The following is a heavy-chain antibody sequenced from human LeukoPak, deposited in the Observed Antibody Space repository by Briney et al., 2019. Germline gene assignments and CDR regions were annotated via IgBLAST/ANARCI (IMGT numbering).Heavy chain of an antibody. J-gene: IGHJ4*02. CDR1: GGSISTYY. D-gene: IGHD4-17*01. Sequence: SETLSLTCTVSGGSISTYYWSWIRQPPGKGLEWIGYIYYSGSTNFNPSLKSRVTMSVDTSKNQFSLNLTSVTAADTAVYYCARQYYGDIDYWGQGTLDTVS. CDR2: IYYSGST. CDR3: ARQYYGDIDY. V-gene: IGHV4-59*08.